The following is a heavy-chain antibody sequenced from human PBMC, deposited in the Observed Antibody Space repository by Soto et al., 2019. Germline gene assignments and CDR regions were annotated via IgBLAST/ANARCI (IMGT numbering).Heavy chain of an antibody. CDR2: IIPILGIA. CDR1: GGTFSSYT. J-gene: IGHJ6*02. V-gene: IGHV1-69*02. CDR3: ARGAGKTYYYDAMDV. Sequence: QVQLVQSGAEVKKPGSSVKVSCKASGGTFSSYTISWVRQAPGQGLEWMGRIIPILGIANYAQKFQGRVTITADKSTSTACRELSILRSEDTGVYYCARGAGKTYYYDAMDVWGQGTTDTVSS.